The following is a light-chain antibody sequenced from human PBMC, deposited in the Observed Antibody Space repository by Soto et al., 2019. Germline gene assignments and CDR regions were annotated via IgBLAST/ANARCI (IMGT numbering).Light chain of an antibody. Sequence: EIVLTQSPGTLSLSPGERATLSCRASESVSSSYLAWYQQKPGQAPRVLMYGTSSRATGIADRFSGIGSVTDFTLTISRLEPEDFAVYYCQQYGSTPHIFGQGTKLEI. V-gene: IGKV3-20*01. J-gene: IGKJ2*01. CDR2: GTS. CDR1: ESVSSSY. CDR3: QQYGSTPHI.